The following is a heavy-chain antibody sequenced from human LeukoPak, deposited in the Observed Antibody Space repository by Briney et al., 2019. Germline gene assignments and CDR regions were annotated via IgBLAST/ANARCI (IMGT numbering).Heavy chain of an antibody. D-gene: IGHD1-7*01. Sequence: GGSPRLSCVVSGFTFSSYGMHWVRQAPGKGLEWVAVIWDDGGTKYYSDSVKGRFTISRDNSKSTLYLEMNSLRVEDTAVYYCAREGLTGSTNWFDSWGQGTLATVSS. CDR2: IWDDGGTK. J-gene: IGHJ5*01. V-gene: IGHV3-33*01. CDR3: AREGLTGSTNWFDS. CDR1: GFTFSSYG.